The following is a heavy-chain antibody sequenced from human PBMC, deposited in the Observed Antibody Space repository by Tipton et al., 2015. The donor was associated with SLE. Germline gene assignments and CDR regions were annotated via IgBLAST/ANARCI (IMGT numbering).Heavy chain of an antibody. CDR1: GFNVSGNY. V-gene: IGHV3-66*02. Sequence: SLRLSCAASGFNVSGNYMSWVRQAPGKGLEWVSVMYPGGSTHYADSVKGRFTTSRDNSKNKVYLQMNSLRPEDTAVYYCARLKEQQSPSYMDVWGKGTTVTVSS. D-gene: IGHD6-13*01. CDR2: MYPGGST. CDR3: ARLKEQQSPSYMDV. J-gene: IGHJ6*03.